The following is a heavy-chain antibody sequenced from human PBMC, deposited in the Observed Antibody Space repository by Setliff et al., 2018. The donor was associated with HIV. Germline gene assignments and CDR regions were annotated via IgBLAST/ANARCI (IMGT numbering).Heavy chain of an antibody. J-gene: IGHJ6*03. V-gene: IGHV1-69*05. CDR1: GGTFSSYA. CDR2: IIPIFGTA. CDR3: ARESGGVVIKGAYYYYMDV. Sequence: SVKVSCKASGGTFSSYAISWVRQAPGQGLEWMGGIIPIFGTANYAQKFQGRVTITTDESTSTAYMELSSLRSDDTAAYYCARESGGVVIKGAYYYYMDVWGKGTTVTVSS. D-gene: IGHD3-3*01.